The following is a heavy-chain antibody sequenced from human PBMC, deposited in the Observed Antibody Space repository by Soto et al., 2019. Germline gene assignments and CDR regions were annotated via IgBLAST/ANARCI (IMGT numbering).Heavy chain of an antibody. D-gene: IGHD6-19*01. V-gene: IGHV3-48*01. J-gene: IGHJ3*02. CDR2: ISSSSSTI. Sequence: PGGSLRLSCAASGFTFSSYSMNWVRQAPGKGLGWVSYISSSSSTIYYADSVKGRFTISRDNAKNSLYLQMNSLRAEDTAVYYCARDPEASYSGWPTDDAFDILAQGTMVTVSS. CDR3: ARDPEASYSGWPTDDAFDI. CDR1: GFTFSSYS.